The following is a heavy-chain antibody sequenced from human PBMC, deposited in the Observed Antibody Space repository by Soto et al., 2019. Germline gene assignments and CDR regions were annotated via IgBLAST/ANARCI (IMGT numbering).Heavy chain of an antibody. V-gene: IGHV4-59*01. Sequence: SETLSLTCTVSGGSISSYYWSWIRQPPGKGLEWIGYIYYSGSTNYNPSLKSRVTISVDTSKNQFSLKLSSVTAADTAVYYCARWESGPVIFDYWGQGTLVTVSS. D-gene: IGHD2-15*01. J-gene: IGHJ4*02. CDR1: GGSISSYY. CDR2: IYYSGST. CDR3: ARWESGPVIFDY.